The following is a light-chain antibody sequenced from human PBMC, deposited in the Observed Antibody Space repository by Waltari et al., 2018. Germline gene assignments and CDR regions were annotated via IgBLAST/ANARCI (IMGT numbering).Light chain of an antibody. V-gene: IGKV3-20*01. CDR2: DAS. CDR3: QQYSSPPMYT. J-gene: IGKJ2*01. Sequence: EIVLTQSPVTLSLSQGERASLSCRASQRVDNTYFAWYQQKPGQAPRLLIYDASTRATGVPDRFSGSGSGADFTLTISRLEPEDFGVYYCQQYSSPPMYTFGQGTKLEIK. CDR1: QRVDNTY.